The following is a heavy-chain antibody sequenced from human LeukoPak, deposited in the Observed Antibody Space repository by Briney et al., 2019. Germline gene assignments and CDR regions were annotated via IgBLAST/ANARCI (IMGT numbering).Heavy chain of an antibody. CDR2: IYHSGST. Sequence: SETLSLTCTVSGGSISSGGYYWSWIRQPPGKGLEWIGYIYHSGSTYYNPSLKSRVTISVDRSKNQFSLKLSSVTAADTAVYYCARDWHCGGDCPPGYFDYWGQGTLVAVSS. CDR1: GGSISSGGYY. J-gene: IGHJ4*02. CDR3: ARDWHCGGDCPPGYFDY. D-gene: IGHD2-21*02. V-gene: IGHV4-30-2*01.